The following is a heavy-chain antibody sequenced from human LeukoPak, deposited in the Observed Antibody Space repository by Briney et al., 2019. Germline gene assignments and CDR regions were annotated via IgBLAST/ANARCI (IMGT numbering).Heavy chain of an antibody. D-gene: IGHD2-15*01. CDR3: ARALPRYCSGGSCYRKGDAFDI. CDR2: IGTAGDT. CDR1: GFTFSSYD. V-gene: IGHV3-13*01. J-gene: IGHJ3*02. Sequence: PGGSLRLSCAASGFTFSSYDMHWVRQATGKGLEWVSAIGTAGDTYYPGSVKGRFTISRENAKNSLYLQMNSLRAGDTAVYYCARALPRYCSGGSCYRKGDAFDIWGQGTMVTVSS.